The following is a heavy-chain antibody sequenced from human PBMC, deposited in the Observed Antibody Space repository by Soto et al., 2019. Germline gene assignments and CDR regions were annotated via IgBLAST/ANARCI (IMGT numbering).Heavy chain of an antibody. Sequence: QVQLVQSGDEVRKPGSSVKVSCKASGYIFVNYGIAWVRQAPGQGLEWMGWISPYSGNTHYASKAQGRLTMXXXTXXSKGYMDLGSLTSDDTAVYYCAMVDNYVTPTPQDVWGQGTTVTVSS. CDR2: ISPYSGNT. CDR1: GYIFVNYG. D-gene: IGHD3-16*01. J-gene: IGHJ6*02. V-gene: IGHV1-18*01. CDR3: AMVDNYVTPTPQDV.